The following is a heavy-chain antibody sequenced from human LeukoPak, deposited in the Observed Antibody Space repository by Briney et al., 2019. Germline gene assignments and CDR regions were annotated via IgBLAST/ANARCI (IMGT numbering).Heavy chain of an antibody. CDR3: ARLDTVTSFDF. J-gene: IGHJ4*02. V-gene: IGHV4-4*07. CDR1: SASIHNYY. Sequence: SETLSLTCTVSSASIHNYYWSWIRQPAGKGLEWIGHIYTSGSTNYNPSLKGRVTISVDTSKNQFSLKLRSVTAADTAVYYCARLDTVTSFDFWGQGTLVTVSS. D-gene: IGHD4-17*01. CDR2: IYTSGST.